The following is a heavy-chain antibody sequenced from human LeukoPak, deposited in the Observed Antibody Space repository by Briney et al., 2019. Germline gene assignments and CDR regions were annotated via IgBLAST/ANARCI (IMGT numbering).Heavy chain of an antibody. CDR1: GFTVSNLW. Sequence: GGSLRLSCEVSGFTVSNLWMHWVRHGPGKGLEWVARINTDGKVTNYADFVKGRATISRDNAKNTLFLEMSGLRADDTAVYYCSRGYNYRFDFWGQGTLVVVSS. J-gene: IGHJ4*02. CDR3: SRGYNYRFDF. CDR2: INTDGKVT. V-gene: IGHV3-74*01. D-gene: IGHD3-22*01.